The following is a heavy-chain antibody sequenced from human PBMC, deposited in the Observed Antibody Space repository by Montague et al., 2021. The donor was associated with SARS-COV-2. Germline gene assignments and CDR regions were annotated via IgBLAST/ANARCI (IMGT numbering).Heavy chain of an antibody. CDR2: IYHSGST. J-gene: IGHJ5*02. CDR3: ARVRSITMTVVVITPMGWFDP. CDR1: GYSISSGYY. V-gene: IGHV4-38-2*02. D-gene: IGHD3-22*01. Sequence: SETLSLTCTVSGYSISSGYYWGWIRQPPGKGLEWIGSIYHSGSTYYNPSLKSRVTISVDTSKNQFSLKLSSVTAADTAVYYCARVRSITMTVVVITPMGWFDPWGQGTLVTVSS.